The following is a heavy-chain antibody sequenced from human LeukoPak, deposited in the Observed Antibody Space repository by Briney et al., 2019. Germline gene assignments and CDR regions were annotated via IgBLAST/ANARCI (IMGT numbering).Heavy chain of an antibody. CDR2: ISGSGGST. Sequence: PGGSLRLSCAASGFTFSSYAMRWVRQAPGKGLEWVSAISGSGGSTYYADSVKGRFTISRDNSKNTLYLQMNSLRAEDTAVYYCAKGRYYDYVWGDYFDYWGQGTLVTVSS. CDR3: AKGRYYDYVWGDYFDY. CDR1: GFTFSSYA. V-gene: IGHV3-23*01. J-gene: IGHJ4*02. D-gene: IGHD3-16*01.